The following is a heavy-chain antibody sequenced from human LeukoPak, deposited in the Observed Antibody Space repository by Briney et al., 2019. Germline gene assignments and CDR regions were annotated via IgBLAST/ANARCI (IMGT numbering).Heavy chain of an antibody. CDR2: VTGSGGST. CDR3: AKDNYYGSGSYLYDAFGI. J-gene: IGHJ3*02. D-gene: IGHD3-10*01. CDR1: GFTFSSYA. V-gene: IGHV3-23*01. Sequence: PGGSLRLSCAASGFTFSSYAMSWVRQAPGKGLEWVSAVTGSGGSTYYADSVKGRFTISRDNSKNTLSLQMNSLRAEDTAVYYCAKDNYYGSGSYLYDAFGIWGQGTMVTVSS.